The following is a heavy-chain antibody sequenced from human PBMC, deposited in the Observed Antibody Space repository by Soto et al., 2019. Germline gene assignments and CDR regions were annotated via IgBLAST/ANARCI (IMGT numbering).Heavy chain of an antibody. CDR1: GFIFNSYA. D-gene: IGHD1-26*01. CDR2: ISGRGGRT. Sequence: PGGSLRLSCAASGFIFNSYAMSWVRQVPVEGLEWVSGISGRGGRTYYADSVKGRFTISRDNSKNTLYLQMNSLRAEDTAVYYCAKDSPDSGSYGFDYWGQGTLVTVSS. V-gene: IGHV3-23*01. CDR3: AKDSPDSGSYGFDY. J-gene: IGHJ4*02.